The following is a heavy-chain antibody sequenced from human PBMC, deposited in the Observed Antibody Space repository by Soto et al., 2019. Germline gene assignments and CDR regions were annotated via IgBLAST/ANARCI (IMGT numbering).Heavy chain of an antibody. CDR1: GGSFTSSNYF. J-gene: IGHJ5*02. CDR3: ATAPETYHPSGYYVNWFDP. D-gene: IGHD3-22*01. CDR2: MYIGGMT. Sequence: PSETLSLTCTVSGGSFTSSNYFWGWIRQPPGKGLEWIGSMYIGGMTYYAPSLKSRVTISVDTSQSQFSLRLDSVTAADTAVYYRATAPETYHPSGYYVNWFDPWGQGTLVTVSS. V-gene: IGHV4-39*01.